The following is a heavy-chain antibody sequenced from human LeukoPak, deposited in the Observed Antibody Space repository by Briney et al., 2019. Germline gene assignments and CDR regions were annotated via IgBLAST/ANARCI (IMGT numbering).Heavy chain of an antibody. V-gene: IGHV4-59*01. CDR1: GGSISTYY. J-gene: IGHJ4*02. Sequence: SETLSLTCTVSGGSISTYYWSWVRQPPGKGLEWIGYISKSGITTYNPSLKSRVTISVDSSKSQFSLKLNSVTAADTAVYYCARSGGYSSSWSLWGQGTLVTVSS. CDR3: ARSGGYSSSWSL. D-gene: IGHD6-13*01. CDR2: ISKSGIT.